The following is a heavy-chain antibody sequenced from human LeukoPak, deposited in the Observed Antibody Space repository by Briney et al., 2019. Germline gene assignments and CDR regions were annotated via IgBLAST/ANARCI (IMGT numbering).Heavy chain of an antibody. V-gene: IGHV3-48*04. J-gene: IGHJ4*02. CDR1: GFAFSSYN. Sequence: GGSLRLSCAASGFAFSSYNMNWVRQAPGKGLEWVSYISSTSTTIYYADSVKGRFTISRDNAKDSLYLQMNSLRAEDTAVYYCARNPKPSGNLDSWGQGNLVTVSS. D-gene: IGHD3-10*01. CDR3: ARNPKPSGNLDS. CDR2: ISSTSTTI.